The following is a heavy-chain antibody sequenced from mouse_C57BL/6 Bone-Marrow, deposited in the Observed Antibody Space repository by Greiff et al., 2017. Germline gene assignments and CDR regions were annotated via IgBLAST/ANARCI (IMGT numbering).Heavy chain of an antibody. J-gene: IGHJ1*03. V-gene: IGHV1-72*01. D-gene: IGHD1-1*01. CDR3: ARCDYGRSHWYFDV. Sequence: VQLQQPGAELVKPGASVKLSCKASGYTFTSYWMHLVKQRPGRGLEWIGRIAPYSGGTKYNAKFKSKATLTVDKPSSTAYMLLSSLTSADSSVYHCARCDYGRSHWYFDVWGTGTTVTVSS. CDR2: IAPYSGGT. CDR1: GYTFTSYW.